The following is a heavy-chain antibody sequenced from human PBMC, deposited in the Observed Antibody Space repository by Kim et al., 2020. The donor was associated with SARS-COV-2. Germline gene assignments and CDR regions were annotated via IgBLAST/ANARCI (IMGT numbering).Heavy chain of an antibody. J-gene: IGHJ3*02. D-gene: IGHD1-1*01. CDR2: IRSKANSYAT. CDR1: GFTFSGSA. V-gene: IGHV3-73*01. CDR3: TSVPGTTLAFWDAFD. Sequence: GGSLRLSCAASGFTFSGSAMHWVRQASGKGLEWVGGIRSKANSYATAYAASGRGRISIARDDSKHTAYLQMNSLKTEDTAVYYCTSVPGTTLAFWDAFD.